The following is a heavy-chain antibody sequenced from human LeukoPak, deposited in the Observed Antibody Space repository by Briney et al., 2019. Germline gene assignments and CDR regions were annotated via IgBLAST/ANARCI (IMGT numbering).Heavy chain of an antibody. CDR2: ISGSGGST. Sequence: SGGSLRLSCAASGFTFSSYAMSWVRQAPGKGLEWVSTISGSGGSTYYADSVKGRFTISRDNSKNTLYLQMNSLRAEDTAVYFCAKGVTVTTPVSWGQGTLVTVSS. J-gene: IGHJ5*02. CDR3: AKGVTVTTPVS. D-gene: IGHD4-17*01. V-gene: IGHV3-23*01. CDR1: GFTFSSYA.